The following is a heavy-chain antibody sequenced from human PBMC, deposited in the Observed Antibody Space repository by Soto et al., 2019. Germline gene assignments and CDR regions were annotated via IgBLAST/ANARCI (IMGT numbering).Heavy chain of an antibody. D-gene: IGHD3-10*02. Sequence: QVQLVESGGGVVQPGRSLRLSCAASGFIFSNSLMHWVRQAPGKGLEWVAVIWEDGSEEYYADSVKGRFTISRDNSRNTLYLQMDRLRVDDMAVYYCAREPEGSVFDLDSWGQGTLVTVSS. J-gene: IGHJ4*02. CDR2: IWEDGSEE. CDR3: AREPEGSVFDLDS. CDR1: GFIFSNSL. V-gene: IGHV3-33*01.